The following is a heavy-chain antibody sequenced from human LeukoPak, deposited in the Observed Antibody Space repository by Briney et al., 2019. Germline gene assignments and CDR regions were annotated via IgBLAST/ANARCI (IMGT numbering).Heavy chain of an antibody. CDR3: ASSSWGDYYYYMDV. CDR2: IYYSGST. J-gene: IGHJ6*03. Sequence: SETLSLTCTVSGGSISSYYWSWIRRPPGKGLEWIGYIYYSGSTNYNPSLKSRVTISVDTSKNQFSLKLSSVTAADTAVYYCASSSWGDYYYYMDVWGKGTTVTVSS. CDR1: GGSISSYY. D-gene: IGHD3-16*01. V-gene: IGHV4-59*01.